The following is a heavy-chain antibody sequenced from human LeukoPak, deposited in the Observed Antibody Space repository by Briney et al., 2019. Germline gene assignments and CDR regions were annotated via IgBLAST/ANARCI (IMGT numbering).Heavy chain of an antibody. CDR3: ASMTTVTGRFDY. D-gene: IGHD4-11*01. Sequence: PSETLSLTCAVSGGSISRGGYSWSWIRQPPGKGLEWIGYIYHSGSTYYNPSLKSRVTISVDRSKNQFSLKLSSVTAADTAVYYCASMTTVTGRFDYWGQGTLVTVSS. CDR2: IYHSGST. CDR1: GGSISRGGYS. V-gene: IGHV4-30-2*01. J-gene: IGHJ4*02.